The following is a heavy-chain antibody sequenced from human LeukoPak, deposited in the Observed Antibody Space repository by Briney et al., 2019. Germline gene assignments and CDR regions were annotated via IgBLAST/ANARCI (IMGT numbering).Heavy chain of an antibody. V-gene: IGHV3-15*01. J-gene: IGHJ4*02. CDR3: TTDRRHYYDSSRDY. Sequence: GGSLRLSCAASGFTFSNAWMSWVRQAPGKGLEWVGRIKSKTDGGTTDYAARVKGRFTISRDDSKNTLYLQMNSLKTEDTAVYYCTTDRRHYYDSSRDYWGQGTLVTVSS. CDR1: GFTFSNAW. D-gene: IGHD3-22*01. CDR2: IKSKTDGGTT.